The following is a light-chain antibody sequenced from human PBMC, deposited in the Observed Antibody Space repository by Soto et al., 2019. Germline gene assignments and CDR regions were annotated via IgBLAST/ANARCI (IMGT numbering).Light chain of an antibody. V-gene: IGLV2-14*01. J-gene: IGLJ3*02. CDR1: SSDVGGYNY. CDR3: ETWDSKSWV. CDR2: EVT. Sequence: QSVLTQPPSASGSPGQSVTISCTGTSSDVGGYNYVSWYQQLPGKAPKLMIYEVTIRPSGISNRFSGSKSGNTASLTISGLQAEDEADYYCETWDSKSWVFGGGTQLTVL.